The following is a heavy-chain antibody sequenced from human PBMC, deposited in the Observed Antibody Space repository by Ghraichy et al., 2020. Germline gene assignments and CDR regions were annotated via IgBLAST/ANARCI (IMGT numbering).Heavy chain of an antibody. D-gene: IGHD3-3*01. CDR2: IPYDGSNK. J-gene: IGHJ6*03. Sequence: LSLTCAASGFTFSSDAMHWVRQAPGKGLEWVAVIPYDGSNKYYADSVKGRFTISRDNPKNTLYLQMNSLRAEDTAVYYCARGYDFRSGSQYYYYYMDVWGKGTTVTVSS. CDR3: ARGYDFRSGSQYYYYYMDV. V-gene: IGHV3-30-3*01. CDR1: GFTFSSDA.